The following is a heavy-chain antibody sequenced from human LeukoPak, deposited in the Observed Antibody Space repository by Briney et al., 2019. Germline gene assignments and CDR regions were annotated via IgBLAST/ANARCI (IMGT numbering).Heavy chain of an antibody. V-gene: IGHV3-53*01. CDR3: ARGYCSSTSCYGVTGYYFDY. D-gene: IGHD2-2*01. CDR1: GFTVSSNY. CDR2: IYSGGST. Sequence: GGSLRLSCAASGFTVSSNYMSWVRQAPGKGLEWVSVIYSGGSTYYADSVKGRFTISRDNSKNTLYLQMNSLRAEDTAVYYCARGYCSSTSCYGVTGYYFDYWGQGTLVTVSP. J-gene: IGHJ4*02.